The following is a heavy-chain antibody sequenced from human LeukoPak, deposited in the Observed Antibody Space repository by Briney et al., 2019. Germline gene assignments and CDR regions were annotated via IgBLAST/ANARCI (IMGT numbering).Heavy chain of an antibody. CDR1: GFTFDDYT. D-gene: IGHD5-18*01. V-gene: IGHV3-43*01. Sequence: GGSLRLSCAASGFTFDDYTMHWVRQAPGKGLEWVSLISWDGGSTYYADPVKGRFTISRDNSKNSLYLQMNSLRTEDTALYYCAKAQGEGYSYGLRGYFDYWGQGTLVTVSS. CDR3: AKAQGEGYSYGLRGYFDY. CDR2: ISWDGGST. J-gene: IGHJ4*02.